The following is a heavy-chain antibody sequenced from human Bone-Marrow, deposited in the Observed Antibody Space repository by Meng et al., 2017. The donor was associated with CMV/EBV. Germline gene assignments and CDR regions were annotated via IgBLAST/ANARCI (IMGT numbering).Heavy chain of an antibody. CDR2: IIPTFGTA. V-gene: IGHV1-69*05. D-gene: IGHD6-13*01. Sequence: SVKVSCKASGGTFSSYAISWVRQAPGQGLEWMGGIIPTFGTANYAQKFQGRVTITTDESTSTAYMELSSLRSEDTAVYYCARDGGYSSSWYGMDVWGQGTTVTVSS. J-gene: IGHJ6*02. CDR3: ARDGGYSSSWYGMDV. CDR1: GGTFSSYA.